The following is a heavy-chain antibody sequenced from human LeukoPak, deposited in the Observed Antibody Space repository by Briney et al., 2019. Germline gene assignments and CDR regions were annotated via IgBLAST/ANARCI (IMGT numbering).Heavy chain of an antibody. Sequence: PGGSLRLSCAASGFTFSNHWMHWVRQVPGKGLVSVSRIHIGENRKTYADSVKGRFTISRDNAKNTLYLQMNSLGVEDTAVYYCVRGSSDWNGMDVWGQGTTVTVSS. CDR3: VRGSSDWNGMDV. CDR1: GFTFSNHW. J-gene: IGHJ6*02. V-gene: IGHV3-74*01. D-gene: IGHD6-19*01. CDR2: IHIGENRK.